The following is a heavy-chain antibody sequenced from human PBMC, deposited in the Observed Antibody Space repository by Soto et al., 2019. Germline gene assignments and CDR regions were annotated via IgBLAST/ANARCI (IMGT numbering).Heavy chain of an antibody. CDR3: AKDLQYSGSYSGFY. CDR2: VTGSGGGT. J-gene: IGHJ4*02. Sequence: EVQLLESGGGLVQPWGSLRLSCAASGFIFSSCAMSWVRQAPGKGLEWVSTVTGSGGGTYYADSVKGRFTISRDNSKNTLYLQMNSLRAEDTAVYYCAKDLQYSGSYSGFYWGQGTLVTVSS. D-gene: IGHD1-26*01. CDR1: GFIFSSCA. V-gene: IGHV3-23*01.